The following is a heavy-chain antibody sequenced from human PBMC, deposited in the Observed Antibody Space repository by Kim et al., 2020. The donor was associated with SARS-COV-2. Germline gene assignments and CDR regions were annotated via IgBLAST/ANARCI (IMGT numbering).Heavy chain of an antibody. V-gene: IGHV3-48*02. CDR2: VGLSSSTI. Sequence: GGSLRLSCAASGFTFTSYSMNWVRQAPGKWLEWVSSVGLSSSTIDYADSVKARFTIPRDDAKNSLYHQMNSLRDEDTAVYYSARDFADAFDIWGQVTMVTVSS. CDR3: ARDFADAFDI. J-gene: IGHJ3*02. CDR1: GFTFTSYS.